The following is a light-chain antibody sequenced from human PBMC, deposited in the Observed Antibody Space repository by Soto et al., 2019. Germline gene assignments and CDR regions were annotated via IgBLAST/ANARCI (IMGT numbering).Light chain of an antibody. V-gene: IGLV2-14*01. J-gene: IGLJ3*02. Sequence: QSVLTQPASVSGSPGQSITISCTGTNSDVGAYDYVSWFQQHPGKAPKLIIYELNDRPSEVSARFSASKSGNTASLTISGLQPDDEADYYCCSYTTNNTWVFGGGTKLTVL. CDR2: ELN. CDR3: CSYTTNNTWV. CDR1: NSDVGAYDY.